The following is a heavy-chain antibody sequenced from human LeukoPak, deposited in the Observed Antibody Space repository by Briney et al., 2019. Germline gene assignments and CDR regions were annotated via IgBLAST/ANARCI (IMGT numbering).Heavy chain of an antibody. Sequence: GRSLRLSCAASGFTFSSYGMHWVRQAPGKGLEWVAVISYDGSNKYYADSVKGRFTISRDNAKNSLYLQMNSLRAEDTAVYYCAREATVVTLSRYYFDYWGQGTLVTVSS. J-gene: IGHJ4*02. V-gene: IGHV3-30*03. CDR1: GFTFSSYG. CDR3: AREATVVTLSRYYFDY. D-gene: IGHD4-23*01. CDR2: ISYDGSNK.